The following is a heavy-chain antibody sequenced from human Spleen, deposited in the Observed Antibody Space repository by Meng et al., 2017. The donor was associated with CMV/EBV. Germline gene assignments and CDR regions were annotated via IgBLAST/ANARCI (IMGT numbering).Heavy chain of an antibody. J-gene: IGHJ4*02. Sequence: VPGGGLFRRWWSLILSFVDSGFTFIAYWMHWVRQVPGEGLVWVSRIDTHGTVTSYADSVKGRFTISRDNAKNTLYLQMNSLRAEDTAVYHCAREAPGDRFDYWGQGTLVTVSS. CDR2: IDTHGTVT. D-gene: IGHD2-21*01. CDR3: AREAPGDRFDY. V-gene: IGHV3-74*01. CDR1: GFTFIAYW.